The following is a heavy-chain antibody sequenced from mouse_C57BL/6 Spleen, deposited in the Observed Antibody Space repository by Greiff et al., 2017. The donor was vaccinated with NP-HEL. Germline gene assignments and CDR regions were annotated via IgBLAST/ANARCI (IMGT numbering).Heavy chain of an antibody. D-gene: IGHD2-4*01. CDR2: IDPETGGT. Sequence: QVQLQQSGAELVRPGASVTLSCKASGYTFTDYEMHWVKQTPVHGLEWIGAIDPETGGTAYNQKFKGKAILTADKSSSTAYMELRSLTSEDSAVYYCTRRATMIKFDYWGQGTTLTVSS. CDR1: GYTFTDYE. CDR3: TRRATMIKFDY. J-gene: IGHJ2*01. V-gene: IGHV1-15*01.